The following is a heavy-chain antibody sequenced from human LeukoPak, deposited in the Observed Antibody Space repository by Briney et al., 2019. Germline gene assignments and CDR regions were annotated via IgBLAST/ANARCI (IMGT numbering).Heavy chain of an antibody. J-gene: IGHJ6*02. V-gene: IGHV4-39*07. Sequence: SETLSLTCTVSGGSISSSGYYWGWIRQPPGKGLEWIGIIYYSGTTYYNPSLKSRVTISIDTSKNQFSLKLSSVTAADTAVYYCARDGFYDILTGYSYGMDVWGQGTTVTVSS. CDR1: GGSISSSGYY. D-gene: IGHD3-9*01. CDR3: ARDGFYDILTGYSYGMDV. CDR2: IYYSGTT.